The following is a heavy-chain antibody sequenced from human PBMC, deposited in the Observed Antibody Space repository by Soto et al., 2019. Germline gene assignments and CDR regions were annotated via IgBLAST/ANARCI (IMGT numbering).Heavy chain of an antibody. D-gene: IGHD1-1*01. Sequence: QVHLVQSGAEVKKPGASVKVSCKGSGYGFTTYGITWVRKAPGQGLEWMAWISAHNGNTNYAQKLQRRVTVTRDTSTSTAYMELRSLRSDDTAVYYCARGRYGDYWGQGALVTVSS. V-gene: IGHV1-18*01. CDR3: ARGRYGDY. CDR2: ISAHNGNT. J-gene: IGHJ4*02. CDR1: GYGFTTYG.